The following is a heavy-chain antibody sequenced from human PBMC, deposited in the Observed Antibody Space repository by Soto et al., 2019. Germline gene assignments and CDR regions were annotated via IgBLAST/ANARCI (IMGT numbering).Heavy chain of an antibody. CDR2: ISGSGGST. Sequence: GGSLRLSCAASGFTFSSYAMSWVRQAPGKGLEWVSAISGSGGSTYYADSVKGRFTISRDSSKNTLYLQMNSLRAEDTAVYYCAKETEYSSSSFYYYYYGMDVWGQGTTVTVS. D-gene: IGHD6-6*01. J-gene: IGHJ6*02. V-gene: IGHV3-23*01. CDR1: GFTFSSYA. CDR3: AKETEYSSSSFYYYYYGMDV.